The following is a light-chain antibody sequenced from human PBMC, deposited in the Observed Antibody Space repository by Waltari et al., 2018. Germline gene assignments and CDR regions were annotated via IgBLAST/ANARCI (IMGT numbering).Light chain of an antibody. CDR3: CSYAGSTANWV. Sequence: QSALTQPASVSGSPGQSITISCTGSSSDVGSYNLVSWYQQFPGKAPKLKIYEGTQRPSGVSYRFSGSKSGNTASLTISGLQAEDEADYYCCSYAGSTANWVFGGGTKLTVL. CDR1: SSDVGSYNL. V-gene: IGLV2-23*01. J-gene: IGLJ3*02. CDR2: EGT.